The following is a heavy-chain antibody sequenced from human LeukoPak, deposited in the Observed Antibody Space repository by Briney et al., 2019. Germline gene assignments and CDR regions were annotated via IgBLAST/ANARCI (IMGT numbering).Heavy chain of an antibody. CDR1: GYTLTELS. J-gene: IGHJ3*02. D-gene: IGHD2-2*01. CDR2: FDPEDGVT. CDR3: ATELRVPAWGAFDI. V-gene: IGHV1-24*01. Sequence: ASVKVSCKVSGYTLTELSMHWVRQAPGKGLEWMGGFDPEDGVTIYAQKFQGRVTMTEDTSTDTAYMELSSLRSEDTAVYYCATELRVPAWGAFDIWGQGTMVSVSS.